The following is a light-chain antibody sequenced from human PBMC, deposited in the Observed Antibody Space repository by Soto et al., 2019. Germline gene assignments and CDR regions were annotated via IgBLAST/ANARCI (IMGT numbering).Light chain of an antibody. V-gene: IGKV1-39*01. CDR3: QQSYSTLWT. J-gene: IGKJ1*01. CDR2: AAS. CDR1: QSISSY. Sequence: DIQMTQSPSSLSASVGDRVTITCRASQSISSYLNWYRQKPGKAPKLLIYAASSLQSGVPSRFSGSGSGTDFTRTISSLQPEDFATYYCQQSYSTLWTFGQGTKVEI.